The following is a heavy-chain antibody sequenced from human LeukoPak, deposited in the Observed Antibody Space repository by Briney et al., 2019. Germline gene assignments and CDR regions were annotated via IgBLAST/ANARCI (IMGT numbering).Heavy chain of an antibody. D-gene: IGHD5-12*01. V-gene: IGHV3-7*01. J-gene: IGHJ4*02. CDR3: VRDGGVSGYDLLDY. Sequence: GGSLRLSCAASGFTFSSYAMSWVRQAPGKGLEWVAHINQDGSEEHYMDSVKARFIISRDNAKNSLSLQMDSLRAEDTAVYYCVRDGGVSGYDLLDYWGRGTLVAVSS. CDR2: INQDGSEE. CDR1: GFTFSSYA.